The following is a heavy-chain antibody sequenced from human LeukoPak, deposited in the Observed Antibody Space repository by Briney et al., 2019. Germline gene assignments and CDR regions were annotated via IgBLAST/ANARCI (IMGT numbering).Heavy chain of an antibody. J-gene: IGHJ4*02. V-gene: IGHV4-39*01. CDR3: ARQGPRRSRYFDY. Sequence: PSETLSLTCTVSGGSISSSSYYWGWIRQPPGKGLEWIGSIYYSGSTYYNPSLKSRVTISVDTSKNQFSLKLSSVTAADTAVYYCARQGPRRSRYFDYWGQGTLVTVSS. CDR2: IYYSGST. CDR1: GGSISSSSYY.